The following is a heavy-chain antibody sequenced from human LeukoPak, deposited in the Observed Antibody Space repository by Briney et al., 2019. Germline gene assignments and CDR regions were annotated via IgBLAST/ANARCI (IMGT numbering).Heavy chain of an antibody. CDR1: GGSISSISYY. CDR2: IYTSGST. J-gene: IGHJ4*02. D-gene: IGHD3-22*01. Sequence: SETLSLTCTVSGGSISSISYYWSWIQQPAGKGLEWIGRIYTSGSTNYNPSLKSRVTISVDTSKNQFSLKLSSVTAADTAVYYCAREDSADSSGYYFYYWGQGTLVTVSS. V-gene: IGHV4-61*02. CDR3: AREDSADSSGYYFYY.